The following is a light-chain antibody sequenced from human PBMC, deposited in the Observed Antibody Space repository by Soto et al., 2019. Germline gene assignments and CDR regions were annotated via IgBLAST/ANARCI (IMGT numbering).Light chain of an antibody. V-gene: IGLV2-11*01. Sequence: QSVLTQPRSVSGSPGQSVIISCTGTSNDVGAYNYVSWYQQHPGKAPKLVIYDVSKRPSAVPARFSGSKSGNTASLTISGVQAEDEADYFCCSYAVRDTFYVFGTGTKVTVL. CDR3: CSYAVRDTFYV. J-gene: IGLJ1*01. CDR1: SNDVGAYNY. CDR2: DVS.